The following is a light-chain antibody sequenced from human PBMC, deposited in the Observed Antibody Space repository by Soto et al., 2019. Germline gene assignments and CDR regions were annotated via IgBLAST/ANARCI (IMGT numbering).Light chain of an antibody. V-gene: IGLV1-40*01. J-gene: IGLJ3*02. CDR3: QSYDSSLSAWV. Sequence: QALVTQPPSVSGAPGQRVTISCTGSSSNIGAGYDVHWYQQFPGTAPKLLIYDNNNRPSGVPDRFSGSKSGTSASLAISGLQTEDEADYYCQSYDSSLSAWVFGGGTKLTVL. CDR1: SSNIGAGYD. CDR2: DNN.